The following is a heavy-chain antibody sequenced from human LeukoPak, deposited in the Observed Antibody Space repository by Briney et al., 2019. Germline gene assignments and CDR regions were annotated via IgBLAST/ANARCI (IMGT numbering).Heavy chain of an antibody. J-gene: IGHJ3*02. D-gene: IGHD3-22*01. CDR3: ARVLINGPHDHDSSGYGAFDI. Sequence: ASVKVSCKASGGTFSSYAISWVRQAPGQGLEWMGGIIPIFGTANYAQKFQGRVTITADESTSTAYMELSSLRSEDTAVYYCARVLINGPHDHDSSGYGAFDIWGQGTMVTVSS. CDR2: IIPIFGTA. V-gene: IGHV1-69*13. CDR1: GGTFSSYA.